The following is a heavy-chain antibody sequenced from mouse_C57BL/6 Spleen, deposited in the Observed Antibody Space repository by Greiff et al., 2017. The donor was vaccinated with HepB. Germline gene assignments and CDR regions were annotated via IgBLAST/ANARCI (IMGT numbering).Heavy chain of an antibody. CDR2: IDPSDSYT. D-gene: IGHD3-2*02. V-gene: IGHV1-69*01. J-gene: IGHJ1*03. Sequence: QVQLQQPGAELVMPGASVKLSCKASGYTFTSYWMHWVKQRPGQGLEWIGEIDPSDSYTNYNQKFKGKSTLTVDKSSSTAYMQLSSLTSEDSAVYYCASRRDGGYFDVWGTGTTVTVSS. CDR1: GYTFTSYW. CDR3: ASRRDGGYFDV.